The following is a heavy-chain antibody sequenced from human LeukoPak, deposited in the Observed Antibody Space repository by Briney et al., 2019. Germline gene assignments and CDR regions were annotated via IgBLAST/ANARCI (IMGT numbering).Heavy chain of an antibody. CDR3: ANDCSSTSCHQGLFDY. D-gene: IGHD2-2*01. Sequence: SVKVSCKASGGTFSSYAISWVRQAPGQGLEWMGRIIPIFGTANYAQKFQGRVTITTDESTSTAYMELSSLRSEDTAVYYCANDCSSTSCHQGLFDYWGQGTLVTVSS. V-gene: IGHV1-69*05. CDR2: IIPIFGTA. CDR1: GGTFSSYA. J-gene: IGHJ4*02.